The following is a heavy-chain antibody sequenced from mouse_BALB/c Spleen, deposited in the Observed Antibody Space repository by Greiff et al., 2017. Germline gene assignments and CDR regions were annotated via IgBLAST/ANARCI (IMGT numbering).Heavy chain of an antibody. V-gene: IGHV1-63*02. J-gene: IGHJ3*01. D-gene: IGHD3-2*01. CDR1: GYTFTNYW. Sequence: VQLQESGAELVRPGTSVKISCKASGYTFTNYWLGWVKQRPGHGLEWIGDIYPGGGYTNYNEKFKGKATLTADTSSSTAYMQLSSLTSEDSAVYFCARRPLDSSGYVAYWGQGTLVTVSA. CDR2: IYPGGGYT. CDR3: ARRPLDSSGYVAY.